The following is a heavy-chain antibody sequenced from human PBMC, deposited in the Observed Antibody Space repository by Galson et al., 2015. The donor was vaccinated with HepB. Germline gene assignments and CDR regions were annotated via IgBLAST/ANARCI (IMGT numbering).Heavy chain of an antibody. D-gene: IGHD5-18*01. V-gene: IGHV3-48*02. Sequence: SLRLSCAASGFPFSSYNMNWVRQAPGKGLEWDSYISTTSTTVYYADSVRGRFTISRDNAKNSLHLQLNSLRDEDTAVYYCARGGYTYGYVDYWGQGTQVTVSS. CDR3: ARGGYTYGYVDY. CDR1: GFPFSSYN. J-gene: IGHJ4*02. CDR2: ISTTSTTV.